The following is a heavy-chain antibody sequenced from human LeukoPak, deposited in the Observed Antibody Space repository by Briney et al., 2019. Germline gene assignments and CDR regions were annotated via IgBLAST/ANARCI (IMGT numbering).Heavy chain of an antibody. Sequence: GGSLRLSCAASGFTFSSYWMSWVRQAPGKGLEWVANIKQDGSEKYYVDSVKGRFTISRDNAKNSLYLQMNSLRAEDTAVYYCARDLPPWYYDSSGLLDYWGQGTLVTVSS. V-gene: IGHV3-7*01. J-gene: IGHJ4*02. CDR1: GFTFSSYW. CDR3: ARDLPPWYYDSSGLLDY. CDR2: IKQDGSEK. D-gene: IGHD3-22*01.